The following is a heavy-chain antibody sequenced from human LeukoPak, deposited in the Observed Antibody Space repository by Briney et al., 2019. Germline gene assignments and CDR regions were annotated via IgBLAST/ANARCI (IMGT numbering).Heavy chain of an antibody. CDR1: GFTFSRHW. D-gene: IGHD3-10*01. J-gene: IGHJ6*02. Sequence: PGGSLRLSCAVSGFTFSRHWMSWVRQAPGKGLEWLANIKQDGSEKYYVDSVEGRFTISRDNATNSLYLQMNSLRAEDTTVYYCARSYYGSGTSYGMDVWGQGTTVTVSS. V-gene: IGHV3-7*01. CDR3: ARSYYGSGTSYGMDV. CDR2: IKQDGSEK.